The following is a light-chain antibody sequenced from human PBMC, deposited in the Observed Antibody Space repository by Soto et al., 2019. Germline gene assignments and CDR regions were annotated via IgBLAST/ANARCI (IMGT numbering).Light chain of an antibody. CDR1: QTLTTTY. Sequence: EIVLTQSPGTLSLSPGERATLSCMASQTLTTTYLAWYQQKPGQAPRLLIYGVSRRATGIPDRFSGSGSGTDFTLTTSRLEPEDFAVYSCQQYADLPYTFGQGTTLEI. V-gene: IGKV3-20*01. CDR3: QQYADLPYT. J-gene: IGKJ2*01. CDR2: GVS.